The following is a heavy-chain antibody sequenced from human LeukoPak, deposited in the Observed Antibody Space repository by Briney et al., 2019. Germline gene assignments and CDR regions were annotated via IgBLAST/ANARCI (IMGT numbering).Heavy chain of an antibody. CDR3: AKDMVRGYYFDC. CDR2: IIGGGVRT. D-gene: IGHD3-10*01. CDR1: GFTFCEYA. Sequence: PGGALRLSCTASGFTFCEYAMSWVRQAPGEGLGGVSAIIGGGVRTNYADSVKGRFTIYRENSKNTLYLQMNSLRAEDTAVYFCAKDMVRGYYFDCWGQGTLITVSS. V-gene: IGHV3-23*01. J-gene: IGHJ4*02.